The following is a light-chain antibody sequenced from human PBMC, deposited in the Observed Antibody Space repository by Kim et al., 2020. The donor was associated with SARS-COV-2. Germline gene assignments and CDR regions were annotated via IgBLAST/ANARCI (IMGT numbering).Light chain of an antibody. V-gene: IGLV3-21*04. CDR3: QVWDHTSDSVL. CDR2: YSY. J-gene: IGLJ2*01. Sequence: APGETARIHCGGDNSGTKSEHGSQQRPGQAPVSVLYYSYDRPSGRTERLSGSNSGTTATLTLSRVEAGDEADYYCQVWDHTSDSVLFGGGTQLTVL. CDR1: NSGTKS.